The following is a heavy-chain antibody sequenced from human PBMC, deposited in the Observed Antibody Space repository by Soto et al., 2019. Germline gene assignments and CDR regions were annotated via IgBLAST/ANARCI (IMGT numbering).Heavy chain of an antibody. CDR2: ISNTVSSI. CDR3: ARDAPLPQGKWLNLDL. V-gene: IGHV3-48*03. CDR1: GFNLSRSM. D-gene: IGHD5-12*01. Sequence: DVQLVESGGGLVQPGGSLRVSCAASGFNLSRSMMNLVRQAPGQGLEWIAYISNTVSSIDYADSVKGRFTISRDNARNTLYLQMGGLRADDTALYCCARDAPLPQGKWLNLDLCGQGTPVTVSS. J-gene: IGHJ5*02.